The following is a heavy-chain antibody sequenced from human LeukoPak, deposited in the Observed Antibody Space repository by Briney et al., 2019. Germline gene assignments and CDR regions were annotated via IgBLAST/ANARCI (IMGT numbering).Heavy chain of an antibody. CDR3: ARDPDDSSGYYPS. Sequence: SVKVSCKASGGTFSSYAISWVRQAPGQGLEWMGRIIPILGIANYAQKFQGRVTTTADKSTSTAYMELSSLRSEDTAVYYCARDPDDSSGYYPSWGQGTLVTVSS. CDR1: GGTFSSYA. J-gene: IGHJ5*02. CDR2: IIPILGIA. D-gene: IGHD3-22*01. V-gene: IGHV1-69*04.